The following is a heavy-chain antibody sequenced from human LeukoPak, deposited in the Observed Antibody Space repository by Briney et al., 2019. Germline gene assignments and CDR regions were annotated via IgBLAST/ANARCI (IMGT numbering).Heavy chain of an antibody. V-gene: IGHV1-8*01. D-gene: IGHD4-17*01. Sequence: GASVKVSCKAPGYRFTSSDINWVRQATGQGLEWMGWMNPNSGNTGYAQKFQGRLTMTRDNSINTAYMELSSLRSEDTAVYYCARGKDGDYADYWGQGTLVTVSS. J-gene: IGHJ4*02. CDR1: GYRFTSSD. CDR3: ARGKDGDYADY. CDR2: MNPNSGNT.